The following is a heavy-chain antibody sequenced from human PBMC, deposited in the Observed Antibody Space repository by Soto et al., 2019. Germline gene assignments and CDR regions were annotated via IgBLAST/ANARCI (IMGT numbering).Heavy chain of an antibody. V-gene: IGHV1-18*01. D-gene: IGHD6-13*01. CDR1: GYTFTSYG. CDR3: ARDTTGSSWYFGYYYYYGMDV. CDR2: ISAYNGNT. Sequence: GASVKVSCKASGYTFTSYGISWVRQAPGQGLEWMGWISAYNGNTNYAQKLQGRVTMTTDTSTSTAYMELRSLRSDDTAVYYCARDTTGSSWYFGYYYYYGMDVWGQGTTVTVSS. J-gene: IGHJ6*02.